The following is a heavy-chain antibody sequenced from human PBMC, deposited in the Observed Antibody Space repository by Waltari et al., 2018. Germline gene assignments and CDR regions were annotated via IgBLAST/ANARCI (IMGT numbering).Heavy chain of an antibody. Sequence: EVQLVESGGGLVKPGGSLRLSCAASGFTFSNAWMSWVRQAPGKGLEWVGRIKSKTDGGTTDYAAPVKGRFTISRDDSKNTLYLQMNSLKTEDTAVYYCTTAREIAGYSSGWGGDAFDIWGQGTMVTVSS. D-gene: IGHD6-19*01. V-gene: IGHV3-15*01. CDR2: IKSKTDGGTT. J-gene: IGHJ3*02. CDR3: TTAREIAGYSSGWGGDAFDI. CDR1: GFTFSNAW.